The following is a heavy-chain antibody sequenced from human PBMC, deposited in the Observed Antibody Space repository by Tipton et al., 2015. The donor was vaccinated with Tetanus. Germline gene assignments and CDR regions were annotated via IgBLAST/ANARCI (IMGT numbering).Heavy chain of an antibody. CDR3: AREVPAAGHFDS. CDR2: VYYNGNT. Sequence: TLSLTCTVSGGSISGSYWNWIRQPPGKGLEWIGYVYYNGNTHYNPALKSRVTISVDTSKNQFSLKLSSVTAADTAIYYCAREVPAAGHFDSWGQGTLFTVSS. D-gene: IGHD2-2*01. CDR1: GGSISGSY. V-gene: IGHV4-59*01. J-gene: IGHJ4*02.